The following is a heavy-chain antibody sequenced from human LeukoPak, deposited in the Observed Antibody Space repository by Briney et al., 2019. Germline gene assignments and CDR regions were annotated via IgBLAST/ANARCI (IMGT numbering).Heavy chain of an antibody. Sequence: GGSLRLSCGASGFTFSSHSMNWVRQAPGKGLEWVSSISSGSSSIYYADSVKGRFTISRDNAKNSLFLQMNSLRAEDTAVYYCVRDRSPGYFDYWGQGTLVTVSS. D-gene: IGHD3-10*01. J-gene: IGHJ4*02. CDR2: ISSGSSSI. V-gene: IGHV3-21*01. CDR3: VRDRSPGYFDY. CDR1: GFTFSSHS.